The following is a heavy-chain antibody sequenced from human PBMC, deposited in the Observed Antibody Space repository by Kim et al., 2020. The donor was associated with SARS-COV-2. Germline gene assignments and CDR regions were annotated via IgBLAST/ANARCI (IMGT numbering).Heavy chain of an antibody. CDR1: GFTFSSYG. CDR2: ISYDGSNK. V-gene: IGHV3-30*18. J-gene: IGHJ4*02. D-gene: IGHD3-22*01. Sequence: GGSLRLSCAASGFTFSSYGMHWVRQAPGKGLEWVAVISYDGSNKYYADSVKGRFTISRDNSKNTLYLQMNSLRAEDTAVYYCAKDGPLTLYYYDSSGYLAYWGQGTLVTVSS. CDR3: AKDGPLTLYYYDSSGYLAY.